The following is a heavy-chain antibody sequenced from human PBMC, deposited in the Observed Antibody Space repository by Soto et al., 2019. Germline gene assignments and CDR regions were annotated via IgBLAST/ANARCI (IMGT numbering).Heavy chain of an antibody. CDR3: ARDRSNSPEYFDY. J-gene: IGHJ4*02. Sequence: SLSRTGTVSGGSISSDEYYGSWIRQPPGEGLEWIGYIYYSGSTSYNPSLKSRLTISIDTSKNQFSLTLTSMSAADTAVYYCARDRSNSPEYFDYWGQGTLVTVYS. CDR1: GGSISSDEYY. CDR2: IYYSGST. V-gene: IGHV4-30-4*01. D-gene: IGHD1-1*01.